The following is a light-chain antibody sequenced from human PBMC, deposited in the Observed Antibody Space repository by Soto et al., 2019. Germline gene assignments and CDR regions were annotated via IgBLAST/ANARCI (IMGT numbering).Light chain of an antibody. CDR2: AAS. V-gene: IGKV1-39*01. Sequence: DIQMTQSPSSLSASVEDRVIITCRASESNNSYLNWYQQKPGKAPKLLIYAASSLQSGVPSRFSGSGSETVFTLTINNLQPEDSATYYCQQSYSRLVTFGQGTKVEI. CDR3: QQSYSRLVT. J-gene: IGKJ1*01. CDR1: ESNNSY.